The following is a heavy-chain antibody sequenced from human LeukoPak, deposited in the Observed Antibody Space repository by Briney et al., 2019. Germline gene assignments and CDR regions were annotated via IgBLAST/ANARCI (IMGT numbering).Heavy chain of an antibody. CDR2: IYHSGST. D-gene: IGHD3-22*01. J-gene: IGHJ4*02. CDR1: GGSISSYY. Sequence: SETLSLTCTVSGGSISSYYWSWIRQPPGKGLEWIGYIYHSGSTNYNPSLKSRVTISVDTSKNQFSLKLSSVTAADTAVYYCARDFDYDRDFDYWGQGTLVTVSS. CDR3: ARDFDYDRDFDY. V-gene: IGHV4-59*12.